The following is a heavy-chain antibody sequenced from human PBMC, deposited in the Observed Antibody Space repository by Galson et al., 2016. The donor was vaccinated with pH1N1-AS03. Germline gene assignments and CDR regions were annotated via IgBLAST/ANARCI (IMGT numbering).Heavy chain of an antibody. V-gene: IGHV5-51*01. D-gene: IGHD6-13*01. J-gene: IGHJ4*02. CDR3: ARDAGTDYFDH. CDR1: GYSFARYW. CDR2: IYPGDSDT. Sequence: QSGAEVKKPGESLKISCKGSGYSFARYWIGWVRQMPGKGLEWMGVIYPGDSDTRYSPSFQGLVTISVDKTFNTAYLQWCSLETLDTAMYYCARDAGTDYFDHWGQATLLTVPS.